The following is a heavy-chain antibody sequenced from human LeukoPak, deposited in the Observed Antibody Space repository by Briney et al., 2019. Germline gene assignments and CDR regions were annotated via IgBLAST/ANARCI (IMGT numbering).Heavy chain of an antibody. CDR3: ARVPETYYDILTGYYGPSGYFDY. Sequence: SSETLSLTCTVSGGSISSYYWSWIRQPPGKGLEWIGYIYCSGSTNYNPSLKSRVTISVDTSKNQFSLKLSSVTAADTAVYYCARVPETYYDILTGYYGPSGYFDYWGQGTLVTVSS. CDR1: GGSISSYY. D-gene: IGHD3-9*01. J-gene: IGHJ4*02. CDR2: IYCSGST. V-gene: IGHV4-59*01.